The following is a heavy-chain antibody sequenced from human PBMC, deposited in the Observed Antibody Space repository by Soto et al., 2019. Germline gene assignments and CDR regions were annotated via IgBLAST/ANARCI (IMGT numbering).Heavy chain of an antibody. CDR2: INHSGTT. Sequence: SETLSLTCAVYGGSGSFSGYLWSWIRQPPGNGLEWIGEINHSGTTNYNPSLKSRVTISVDTSKNQFSLKLSSVTAADTAVYYCASRGYCSGGTCSIFDYWGQGTLVTVSS. J-gene: IGHJ4*02. V-gene: IGHV4-34*01. CDR3: ASRGYCSGGTCSIFDY. D-gene: IGHD2-15*01. CDR1: GGSGSFSGYL.